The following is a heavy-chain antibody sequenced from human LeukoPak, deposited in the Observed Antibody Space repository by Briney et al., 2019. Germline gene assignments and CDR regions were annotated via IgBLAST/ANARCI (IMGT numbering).Heavy chain of an antibody. J-gene: IGHJ4*02. CDR3: ARHLSGVTGYTYGRGIDY. CDR2: ISDSGGYT. D-gene: IGHD5-18*01. Sequence: PGGSLRLSCAASGLTFRTYAMSWVRQAPGKGLEWVSSISDSGGYTFYADSVKGRFTISRDNSKNTVYLQMNSLRAEDTAVYYCARHLSGVTGYTYGRGIDYWGQGTLVTVSS. CDR1: GLTFRTYA. V-gene: IGHV3-23*01.